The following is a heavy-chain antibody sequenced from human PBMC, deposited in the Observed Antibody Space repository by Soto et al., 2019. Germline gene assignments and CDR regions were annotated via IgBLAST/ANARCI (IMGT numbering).Heavy chain of an antibody. J-gene: IGHJ6*02. Sequence: QVQLVQSGAEVKKPGASVKVSCKASGYTFTSYGISWVRQAPGQGLEWMGWISAYNGNTNYAQKRQGRGTMTTDTSTSKAYMELRRLRSDDTAVYYCARDRGAYGMDVWGQGTTVTVSS. V-gene: IGHV1-18*01. CDR1: GYTFTSYG. CDR2: ISAYNGNT. CDR3: ARDRGAYGMDV.